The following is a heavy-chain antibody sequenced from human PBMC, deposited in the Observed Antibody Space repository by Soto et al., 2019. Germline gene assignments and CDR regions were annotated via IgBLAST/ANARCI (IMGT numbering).Heavy chain of an antibody. J-gene: IGHJ3*02. Sequence: PGESLKISCKGSGYTGYWIAWVRQMPGKGLEWMGIIYPADSDTRYNPSFQGQVTISADKSISTAYLQWSSLQASDTAMYYCARLEGFHHLGGLAMWGQGTMVTVSS. CDR3: ARLEGFHHLGGLAM. CDR1: GYTGYW. V-gene: IGHV5-51*01. D-gene: IGHD2-15*01. CDR2: IYPADSDT.